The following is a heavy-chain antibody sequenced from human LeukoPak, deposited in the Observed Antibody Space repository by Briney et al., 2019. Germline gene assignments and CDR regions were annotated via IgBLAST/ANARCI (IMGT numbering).Heavy chain of an antibody. Sequence: SETLSLTCTVSGGSISSYYWSWIRQPPGKGLEWIGYIYYSGSTNYNPSLKSRVTISVDTSKNQFSLKLSSVTAADTAVYYCARDFPSDYYDILTGYGYWGQGTLVTVSS. D-gene: IGHD3-9*01. CDR1: GGSISSYY. CDR2: IYYSGST. J-gene: IGHJ4*02. CDR3: ARDFPSDYYDILTGYGY. V-gene: IGHV4-59*12.